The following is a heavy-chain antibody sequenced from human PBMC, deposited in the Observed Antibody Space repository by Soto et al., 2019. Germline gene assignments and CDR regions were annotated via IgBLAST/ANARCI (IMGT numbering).Heavy chain of an antibody. CDR1: GYTFTSYG. Sequence: ASVKVSSKASGYTFTSYGISWVRQAPGQGLEWMGGFDPEDGETIYAQKFQGRVTMTEDTSTDTAYMELSSLRSEDTAVYYCATELEGSGYYLTYFDYWGQGTLVTVSS. V-gene: IGHV1-24*01. CDR3: ATELEGSGYYLTYFDY. D-gene: IGHD3-22*01. J-gene: IGHJ4*02. CDR2: FDPEDGET.